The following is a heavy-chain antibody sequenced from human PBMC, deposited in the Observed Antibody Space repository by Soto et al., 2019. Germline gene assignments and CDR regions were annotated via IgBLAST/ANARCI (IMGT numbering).Heavy chain of an antibody. Sequence: PSETLSLTCTVSGGSISSYYWSWIRPPPGKGLEWIGYIYYSGSTNYNPSLKSRVTISVDTSKNQFSLKLSSVTAADTAVYYCARDLNEYSSGYNWFDPWGQGTLVTVSS. CDR1: GGSISSYY. J-gene: IGHJ5*02. CDR2: IYYSGST. V-gene: IGHV4-59*01. D-gene: IGHD6-19*01. CDR3: ARDLNEYSSGYNWFDP.